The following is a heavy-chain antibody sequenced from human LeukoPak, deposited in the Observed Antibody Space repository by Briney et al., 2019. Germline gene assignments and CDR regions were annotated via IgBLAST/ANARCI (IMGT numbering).Heavy chain of an antibody. Sequence: ASVKVSCKASGYTFTSYGISWVRQAPGQGLEWMGWISAYNGNTNYAQTLQGRVTMTTDTSTSTAYMELRSLRSDDTAVYYCARDLSPVDYDSSGLIDYWGQGTLVTVSS. CDR3: ARDLSPVDYDSSGLIDY. CDR1: GYTFTSYG. J-gene: IGHJ4*02. D-gene: IGHD3-22*01. CDR2: ISAYNGNT. V-gene: IGHV1-18*01.